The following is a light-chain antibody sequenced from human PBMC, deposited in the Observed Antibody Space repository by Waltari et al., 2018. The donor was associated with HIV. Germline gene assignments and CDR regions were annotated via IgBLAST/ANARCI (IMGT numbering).Light chain of an antibody. V-gene: IGKV3-20*01. J-gene: IGKJ1*01. Sequence: EIVLTQSPGTLSLSPGDRATLSCRASQSVGSTYLAWYQQKSGQAPRLLIYGASSRATGIPDRFRGSGSGTDFTLTISRLEPEDGAVYYCQKYGSSPQTFGQGTKVEIK. CDR2: GAS. CDR3: QKYGSSPQT. CDR1: QSVGSTY.